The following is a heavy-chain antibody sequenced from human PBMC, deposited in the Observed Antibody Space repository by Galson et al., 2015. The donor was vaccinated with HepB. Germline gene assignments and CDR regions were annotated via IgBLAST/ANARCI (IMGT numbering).Heavy chain of an antibody. D-gene: IGHD3-10*01. V-gene: IGHV4-59*01. Sequence: SETLSLTCTVSGGSISSYYWSWIRQPPGKGLEWIGYIYYSGSTNYNPSLKSRVTISVDTSKNQFSLKLSSVTAADTAVYYCASSAMVRGVTAFDYWGQGTLVTVSS. CDR2: IYYSGST. J-gene: IGHJ4*02. CDR1: GGSISSYY. CDR3: ASSAMVRGVTAFDY.